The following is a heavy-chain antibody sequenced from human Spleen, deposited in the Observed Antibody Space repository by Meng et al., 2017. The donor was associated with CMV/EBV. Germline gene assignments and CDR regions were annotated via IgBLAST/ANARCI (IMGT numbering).Heavy chain of an antibody. CDR3: VKNLNADY. J-gene: IGHJ4*02. CDR1: GFTFSSYS. CDR2: ISSSSSYI. Sequence: GESLKISCAASGFTFSSYSMNWVRQAPGKGLEWVSSISSSSSYIYYADSVKGRFTISRDNAKNSLYLQMNSLRAEDTAVYYCVKNLNADYWGQGTLVTVSS. V-gene: IGHV3-21*01.